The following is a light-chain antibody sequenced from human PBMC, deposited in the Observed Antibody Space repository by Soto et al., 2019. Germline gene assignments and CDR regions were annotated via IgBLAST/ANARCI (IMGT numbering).Light chain of an antibody. CDR2: DVS. V-gene: IGLV2-14*01. Sequence: QSVRTQPASVSGSPGQSITISCTGTSSDVGGYNYVSWYQQHPGKAPKLMIYDVSNRPSGVSNRFSGPKSGNTASLTISGLQAEDEADYYCSSYTSSSLYVFGTGTKVTVL. CDR3: SSYTSSSLYV. CDR1: SSDVGGYNY. J-gene: IGLJ1*01.